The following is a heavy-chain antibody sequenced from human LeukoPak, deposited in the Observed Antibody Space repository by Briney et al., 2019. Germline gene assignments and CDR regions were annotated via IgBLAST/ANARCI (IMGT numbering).Heavy chain of an antibody. CDR1: GFTFSSYA. J-gene: IGHJ4*02. CDR2: ISSSDGCT. Sequence: GGSLRLSCAASGFTFSSYAMSWVRQAPGKGLEWLTAISSSDGCTYYADSVKGRFTISRDTSKNTLYLQMNSLRAEDTAVYYCAKADHVATTTPDYWGQGTLVTVSS. V-gene: IGHV3-23*01. CDR3: AKADHVATTTPDY. D-gene: IGHD5-12*01.